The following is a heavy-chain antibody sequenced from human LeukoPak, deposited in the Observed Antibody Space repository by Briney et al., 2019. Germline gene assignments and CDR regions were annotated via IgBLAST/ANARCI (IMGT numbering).Heavy chain of an antibody. V-gene: IGHV3-23*01. CDR3: ARDAGYYDILTGYYFDY. Sequence: GGSLRLSCAASGFTFSSYAMSWVRQAPGKGLEWVSAISGSGGSTYYADSVKGRFTISRDNSKNTLYLQMNSLRAEDTAVYYCARDAGYYDILTGYYFDYWGQGTLVTVSS. J-gene: IGHJ4*02. CDR2: ISGSGGST. CDR1: GFTFSSYA. D-gene: IGHD3-9*01.